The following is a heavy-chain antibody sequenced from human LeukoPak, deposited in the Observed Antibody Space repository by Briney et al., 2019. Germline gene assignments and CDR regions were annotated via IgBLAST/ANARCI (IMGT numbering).Heavy chain of an antibody. J-gene: IGHJ4*02. CDR3: ARGSALGGLFDY. CDR2: IYYSGST. D-gene: IGHD3-16*01. Sequence: SQTLSLTCTVSGGSISSGDYYWSWIRQPPGKGLEWIGYIYYSGSTYYNPSLKSRVTISVDTSKNQFSLKLSSVTAADTAVYHCARGSALGGLFDYWGQGTLVTVSS. CDR1: GGSISSGDYY. V-gene: IGHV4-30-4*08.